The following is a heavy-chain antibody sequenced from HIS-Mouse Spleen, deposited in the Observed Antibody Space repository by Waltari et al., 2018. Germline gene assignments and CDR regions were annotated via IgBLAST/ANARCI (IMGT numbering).Heavy chain of an antibody. Sequence: QLQLQESGPGLVKPSETLSLTCTVSGGSLSRSCYSWGWIRPPPGKGLEWIGSIYYSGSTYYNPSLKSRVTISVDTSKNQFSLKLSSVTAADTAVYYCAREIPYSSSWYDWYFDLWGRGTLVTVSS. V-gene: IGHV4-39*07. D-gene: IGHD6-13*01. CDR3: AREIPYSSSWYDWYFDL. CDR1: GGSLSRSCYS. CDR2: IYYSGST. J-gene: IGHJ2*01.